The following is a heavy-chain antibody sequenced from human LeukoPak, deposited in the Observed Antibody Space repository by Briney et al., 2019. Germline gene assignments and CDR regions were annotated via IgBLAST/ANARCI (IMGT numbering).Heavy chain of an antibody. V-gene: IGHV7-4-1*02. CDR3: ASATGYSSGLVLFDY. CDR1: GGTFSSYA. CDR2: INTNTGNP. Sequence: ASVKVSCKAPGGTFSSYAISWVRQAPGQGLEWMGWINTNTGNPTYAQGFTGRFVFSLDTSVSTAYLQISSLKAEDTAVYYCASATGYSSGLVLFDYWGQGTLVTVSS. D-gene: IGHD6-19*01. J-gene: IGHJ4*02.